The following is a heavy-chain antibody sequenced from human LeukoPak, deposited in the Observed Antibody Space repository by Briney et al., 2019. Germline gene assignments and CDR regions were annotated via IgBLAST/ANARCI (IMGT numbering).Heavy chain of an antibody. D-gene: IGHD3-22*01. CDR2: ISGSGGST. Sequence: PGGTLRLSCAASGFTFGNYGMSWVRQAPGKGLEWVSAISGSGGSTYYADSVKGRFTISRDNAKNSMYLQMNSLTAEDTAIYYCARDYVKSGYYSYNWFDTWGQGTLVTVSS. CDR3: ARDYVKSGYYSYNWFDT. J-gene: IGHJ5*02. CDR1: GFTFGNYG. V-gene: IGHV3-23*01.